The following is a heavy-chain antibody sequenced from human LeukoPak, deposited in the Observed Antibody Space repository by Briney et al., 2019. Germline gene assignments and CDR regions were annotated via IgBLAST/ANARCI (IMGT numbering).Heavy chain of an antibody. CDR1: GYTFSGYY. Sequence: GASVKVSCKASGYTFSGYYMHWARQAPGQGLEWMGWIKPNSGDTKYAQKFQGRVTMTRDTSINTAYMELSSLRSDDTAMYYCARDRAAVAGQYFFDYWGQGALVTVSS. J-gene: IGHJ4*02. V-gene: IGHV1-2*02. CDR2: IKPNSGDT. D-gene: IGHD6-19*01. CDR3: ARDRAAVAGQYFFDY.